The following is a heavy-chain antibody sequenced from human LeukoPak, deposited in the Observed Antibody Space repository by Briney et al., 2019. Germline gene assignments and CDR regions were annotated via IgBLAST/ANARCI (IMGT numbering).Heavy chain of an antibody. Sequence: GGSLRLSCAAPGFTFSSYAMSWVRQAPGKGLEWVSAISGSDGSTYYADSVKGRFTISRDNSKNTLYLQMNSLRAEDTAVYYCAKVRYYYGSGSYYPFDYWGQGTLVTVSS. V-gene: IGHV3-23*01. CDR2: ISGSDGST. CDR3: AKVRYYYGSGSYYPFDY. D-gene: IGHD3-10*01. J-gene: IGHJ4*02. CDR1: GFTFSSYA.